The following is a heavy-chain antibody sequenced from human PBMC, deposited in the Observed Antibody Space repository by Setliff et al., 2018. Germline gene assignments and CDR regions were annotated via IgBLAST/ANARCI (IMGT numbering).Heavy chain of an antibody. CDR1: TYIFNSYG. CDR3: AISTLSICSGGSCPNAFDV. CDR2: ISNYNDIT. J-gene: IGHJ3*01. D-gene: IGHD2-15*01. Sequence: ASVTVSCKASTYIFNSYGISWVRQAPGHGLEWMVWISNYNDITNYAQSFQGRVTMTTDTSKSAAYMDLRCLRSDDTAVYYCAISTLSICSGGSCPNAFDVWGQGTMVTVSS. V-gene: IGHV1-18*01.